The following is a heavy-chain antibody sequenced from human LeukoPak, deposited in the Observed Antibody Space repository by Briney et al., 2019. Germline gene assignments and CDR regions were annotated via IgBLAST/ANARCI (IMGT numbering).Heavy chain of an antibody. J-gene: IGHJ4*02. CDR3: ARGPILGLDY. CDR2: INPNTGGP. Sequence: ASVKVSCKAPGYAFTDYYIHWVRQAPGLGLEWMGWINPNTGGPIYAQRFQGRVTLTRDTSVTTVYMEVSSLTSDDTAVYYCARGPILGLDYWGQGTLVTVSS. D-gene: IGHD3-16*01. V-gene: IGHV1-2*02. CDR1: GYAFTDYY.